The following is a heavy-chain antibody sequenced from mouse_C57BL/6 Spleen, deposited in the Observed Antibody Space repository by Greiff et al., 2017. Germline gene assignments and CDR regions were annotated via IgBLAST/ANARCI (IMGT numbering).Heavy chain of an antibody. CDR3: TRNGYGY. J-gene: IGHJ2*01. D-gene: IGHD2-2*01. Sequence: EVQLQQSGAELVRPGASVKLSCTASGFNIKDDYMHWVKQRPEQGLEWIGWIDPENGDTEYASKFQGKATITADTSSNTAYLQLSSLTSEDTAVYYCTRNGYGYWGQGTTLTVSS. V-gene: IGHV14-4*01. CDR2: IDPENGDT. CDR1: GFNIKDDY.